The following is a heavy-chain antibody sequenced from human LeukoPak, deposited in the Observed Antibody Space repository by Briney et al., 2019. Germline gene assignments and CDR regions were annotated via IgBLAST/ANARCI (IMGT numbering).Heavy chain of an antibody. D-gene: IGHD1-26*01. V-gene: IGHV1-8*01. J-gene: IGHJ5*02. Sequence: ASVKVSCKASGYTFTNYDINWVRQATGQGLEWMGWMNPNSGNTGYAQKFQGIVTMTRNTSISTAYMELSSLRSEDTALYYCARDIAGATKGGWFDTWGQGTPVTVSS. CDR1: GYTFTNYD. CDR2: MNPNSGNT. CDR3: ARDIAGATKGGWFDT.